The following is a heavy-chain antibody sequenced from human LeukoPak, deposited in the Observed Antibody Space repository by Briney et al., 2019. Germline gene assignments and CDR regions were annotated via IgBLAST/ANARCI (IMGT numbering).Heavy chain of an antibody. J-gene: IGHJ4*02. CDR3: ARDHRYAFDN. D-gene: IGHD5-12*01. Sequence: PGGSLRLSCAASGFTFSSYAMSWVRQAPGKGLEWISYVGISSGNTKYADSVKGRFTISGDSAKNSVFLQMHSLRVEDTAVYYCARDHRYAFDNWGQGTLVTVSS. V-gene: IGHV3-48*04. CDR2: VGISSGNT. CDR1: GFTFSSYA.